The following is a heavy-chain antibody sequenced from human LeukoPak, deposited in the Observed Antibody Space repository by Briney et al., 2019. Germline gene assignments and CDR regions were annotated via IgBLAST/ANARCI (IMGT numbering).Heavy chain of an antibody. D-gene: IGHD5-18*01. CDR3: AKDRYSYGYRMADY. CDR2: ISGSGGST. J-gene: IGHJ4*02. CDR1: GFTFSSYA. V-gene: IGHV3-23*01. Sequence: PGGSLRLSCAASGFTFSSYAMSRVRQAPGKGLEWVSTISGSGGSTYYADSVKGRFTISRDNSKNTLYLQMNGLRAEDTAVYYCAKDRYSYGYRMADYWGQGTLVTVSS.